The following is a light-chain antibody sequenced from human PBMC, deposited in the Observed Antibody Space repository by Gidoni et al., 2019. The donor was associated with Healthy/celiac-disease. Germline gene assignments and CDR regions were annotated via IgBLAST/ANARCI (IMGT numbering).Light chain of an antibody. Sequence: SSELTQDPAVSVALGQTVRITCQGDSLRSYYESWYQQKPGQAPVLVIYGKNNRPSGIPDRFSGSSSGNTASLTITGAQAEDEADYYCNSRDSSGNHRGVVFGGGTKLTVL. CDR1: SLRSYY. J-gene: IGLJ2*01. V-gene: IGLV3-19*01. CDR3: NSRDSSGNHRGVV. CDR2: GKN.